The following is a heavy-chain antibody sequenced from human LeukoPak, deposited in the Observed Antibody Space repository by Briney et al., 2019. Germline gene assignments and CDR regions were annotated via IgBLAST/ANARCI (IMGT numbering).Heavy chain of an antibody. D-gene: IGHD3-10*01. J-gene: IGHJ4*02. V-gene: IGHV1-2*02. CDR3: ARDQYYGSGSSYFPFDY. CDR2: INPNSGGT. CDR1: GYTFTGYY. Sequence: ASVKVSCKASGYTFTGYYMHWVRQAPGQGLEWMGWINPNSGGTNYAQKFQGRVTMTTDTSTSTAYMELRSLRSDDTAVYYCARDQYYGSGSSYFPFDYWGQGTLVTVSS.